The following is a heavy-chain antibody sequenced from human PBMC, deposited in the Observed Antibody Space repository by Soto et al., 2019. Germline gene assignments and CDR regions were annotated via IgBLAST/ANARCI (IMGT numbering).Heavy chain of an antibody. CDR3: AKDMVTGSSESRDGAFDI. CDR1: GFTFDDYA. D-gene: IGHD2-21*02. J-gene: IGHJ3*02. CDR2: ISWNSGSI. V-gene: IGHV3-9*01. Sequence: EVQLVESGGGLVQPGRSLRLSCAASGFTFDDYALHWVRQAPGKCLEFVSGISWNSGSIGYADSVKGRFTISRDNAKNSLYLQMNSLRSEDTALYYCAKDMVTGSSESRDGAFDIWGQGTMVTVS.